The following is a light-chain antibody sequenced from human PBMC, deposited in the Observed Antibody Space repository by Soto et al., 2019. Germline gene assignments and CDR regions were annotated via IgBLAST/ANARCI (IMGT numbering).Light chain of an antibody. CDR1: SSDVGGYNY. CDR2: EVS. J-gene: IGLJ1*01. CDR3: NSYAGSNNV. Sequence: QSVLTQPPSASGSPGQSVTISCTGTSSDVGGYNYVSWYQQHPGKAPKLMIYEVSQRPSGVPDRFSGSKSGNTASLTVSGLQAEDEADYYCNSYAGSNNVFGNGTKVTGL. V-gene: IGLV2-8*01.